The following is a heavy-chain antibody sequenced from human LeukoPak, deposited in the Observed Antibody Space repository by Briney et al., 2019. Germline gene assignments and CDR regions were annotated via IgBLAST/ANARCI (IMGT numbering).Heavy chain of an antibody. CDR2: IKSKTDGGTT. CDR3: TTEVVEATTKVLGY. D-gene: IGHD1-26*01. CDR1: GFTFSNAW. J-gene: IGHJ4*02. Sequence: PGGSLRLSCAASGFTFSNAWMSWIRQAPGKGLEWVGRIKSKTDGGTTDYAAPVKGRFTISRDDSKNTLYLQMNSLKTEDTAVYYCTTEVVEATTKVLGYWGQGTLVTVSS. V-gene: IGHV3-15*01.